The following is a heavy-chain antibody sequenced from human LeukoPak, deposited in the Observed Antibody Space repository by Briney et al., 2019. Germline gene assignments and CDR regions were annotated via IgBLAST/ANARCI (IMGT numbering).Heavy chain of an antibody. J-gene: IGHJ4*02. CDR3: ARGRSLHDPYEIIDY. CDR1: GYTFTIYG. V-gene: IGHV1-18*01. CDR2: ISGYKANT. D-gene: IGHD3-22*01. Sequence: ASVKVSCKASGYTFTIYGITGVRQARGQGRVGRVWISGYKANTNYAQKLQGRVTMTTDTSTRTAYMELRSLRSDDTAVYYCARGRSLHDPYEIIDYWGQGTLVTVSS.